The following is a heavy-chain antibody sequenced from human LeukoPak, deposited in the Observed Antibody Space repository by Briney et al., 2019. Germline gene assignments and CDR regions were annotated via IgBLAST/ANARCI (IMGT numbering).Heavy chain of an antibody. J-gene: IGHJ4*02. CDR1: GGSISSYY. Sequence: PSETLSLTCTVSGGSISSYYWSWIRQPPGKGLEWIGYIYYSGSTNYNPSLKSRVTISVDTSKNQFSLKLSSVTAADTAAYYCARTEGGSYYFDYWGQGTLVTVSS. V-gene: IGHV4-59*01. D-gene: IGHD1-26*01. CDR2: IYYSGST. CDR3: ARTEGGSYYFDY.